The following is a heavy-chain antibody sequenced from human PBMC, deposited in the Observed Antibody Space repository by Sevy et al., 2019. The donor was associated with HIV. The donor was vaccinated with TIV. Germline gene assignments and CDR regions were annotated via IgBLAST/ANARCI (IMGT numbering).Heavy chain of an antibody. CDR1: GFTFSSYW. J-gene: IGHJ6*03. Sequence: GGSLRLSCAASGFTFSSYWMHWVRQAPGKGLVWVSRINSDGSSTSYADSVKGRFTISRDNAKNTLYLQMNSLRAEDTAVYYCGLQGYSYGHYYYYYYMDVWGIGTTVTVSS. CDR2: INSDGSST. V-gene: IGHV3-74*01. CDR3: GLQGYSYGHYYYYYYMDV. D-gene: IGHD5-18*01.